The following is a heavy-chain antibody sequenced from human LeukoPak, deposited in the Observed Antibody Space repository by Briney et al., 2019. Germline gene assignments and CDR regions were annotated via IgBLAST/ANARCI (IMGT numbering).Heavy chain of an antibody. V-gene: IGHV3-30*15. J-gene: IGHJ4*01. D-gene: IGHD2-2*01. CDR3: ARAFIALNSAALPDY. Sequence: GGSLRLSCAASGFSFSSYTMHWVRQAPGKGLEWVALISPDRSETHYADSVKGRFTISRDNSENTVFLQMSNLRAEDTALYYCARAFIALNSAALPDYWGHGILVTVSS. CDR2: ISPDRSET. CDR1: GFSFSSYT.